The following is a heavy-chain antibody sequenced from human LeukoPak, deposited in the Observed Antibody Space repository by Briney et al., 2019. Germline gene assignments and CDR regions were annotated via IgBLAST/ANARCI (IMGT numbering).Heavy chain of an antibody. CDR2: INSDGINT. J-gene: IGHJ4*02. V-gene: IGHV3-74*01. CDR3: AKSPRLSSGWYYFDY. Sequence: GGSLRLSCAASGFTFSNYWMHWVRQAPGKGLVWVSRINSDGINTSYADSVKGRFTISRDNAKNTLYLQMNSLRAEDTAVYYCAKSPRLSSGWYYFDYWGQGTLVTVSS. D-gene: IGHD6-19*01. CDR1: GFTFSNYW.